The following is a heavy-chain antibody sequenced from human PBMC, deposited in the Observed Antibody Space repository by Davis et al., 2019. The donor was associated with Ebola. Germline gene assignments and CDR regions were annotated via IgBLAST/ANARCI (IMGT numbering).Heavy chain of an antibody. J-gene: IGHJ4*02. CDR3: AKKYYYDSSGYPSPFDY. Sequence: GALRLSCAASGFTFSSYAMSWVRQAPGKGLEWVSAISGSGGSTYYADSVKGRFTISRDNSKNTLYLQMNSLRAEDTAVYYCAKKYYYDSSGYPSPFDYWGQGTLVTVSS. D-gene: IGHD3-22*01. V-gene: IGHV3-23*01. CDR2: ISGSGGST. CDR1: GFTFSSYA.